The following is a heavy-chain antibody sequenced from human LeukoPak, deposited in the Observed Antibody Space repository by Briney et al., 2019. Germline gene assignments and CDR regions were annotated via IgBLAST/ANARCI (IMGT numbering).Heavy chain of an antibody. D-gene: IGHD2-21*02. CDR2: INPDGSTT. CDR1: GFTFSSHW. CDR3: AVYCSGGCYSGLV. V-gene: IGHV3-74*01. Sequence: GGSMRFCCAASGFTFSSHWIHWVHQAPGKRLRWGSRINPDGSTTTYADSVKGRFTISRDNAKNTVYLQMNSLRAEDTAVYYCAVYCSGGCYSGLVWGQGTLVTVSS. J-gene: IGHJ4*02.